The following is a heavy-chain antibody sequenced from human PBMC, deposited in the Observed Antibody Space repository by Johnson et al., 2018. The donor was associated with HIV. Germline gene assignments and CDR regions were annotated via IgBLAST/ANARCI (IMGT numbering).Heavy chain of an antibody. CDR3: ASGDDDGF. J-gene: IGHJ3*01. CDR1: GFTFSSHA. Sequence: VQLVESGGGVVQPGRSLRLSCAASGFTFSSHAMHWVRQAPGKGLEWVSGISCTSGSIGYADSVKGRFTISRDNAKNSLYLQMNSLRAEDTALYYCASGDDDGFWSRGTMVTVSS. CDR2: ISCTSGSI. V-gene: IGHV3-9*01. D-gene: IGHD5-12*01.